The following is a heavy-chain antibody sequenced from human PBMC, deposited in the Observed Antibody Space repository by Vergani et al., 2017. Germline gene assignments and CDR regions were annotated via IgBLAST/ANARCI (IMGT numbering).Heavy chain of an antibody. CDR3: AKEGGGYCSGGPCYPEY. D-gene: IGHD2-15*01. CDR1: GFTFNSYG. CDR2: IRSDESRR. Sequence: QVQLVESGGGVVQPGGSLRLSCAASGFTFNSYGMHWVRQAPGKGLEWVASIRSDESRRYYGDSMEGPFTISRDNSKNTLYLQMKSLRPEDTAVYYCAKEGGGYCSGGPCYPEYWGQGTLVIVSS. V-gene: IGHV3-30*02. J-gene: IGHJ4*02.